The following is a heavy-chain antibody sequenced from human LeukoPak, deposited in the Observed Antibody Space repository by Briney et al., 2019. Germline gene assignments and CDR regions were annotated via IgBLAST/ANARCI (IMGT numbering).Heavy chain of an antibody. CDR1: GFTFSSHG. Sequence: GGTLRLSCAASGFTFSSHGMSWVRQAPGKGLEWVSTISGSGDNTYYADSVKGRFTISRDNSKNTLYLQMNSLRAEDTAVYYCAKVTYGSGTYGAFDYWGQGTLVTVSS. D-gene: IGHD3-10*01. CDR2: ISGSGDNT. J-gene: IGHJ4*02. V-gene: IGHV3-23*01. CDR3: AKVTYGSGTYGAFDY.